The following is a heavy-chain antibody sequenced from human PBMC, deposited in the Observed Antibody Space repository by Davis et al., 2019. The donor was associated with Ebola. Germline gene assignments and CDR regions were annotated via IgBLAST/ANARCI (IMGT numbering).Heavy chain of an antibody. CDR3: AREGAGYGDYGLDS. V-gene: IGHV4-61*01. D-gene: IGHD4-17*01. Sequence: PSETLSLTCTVSGGSVNSGSYYWSWIRQPPGKGLEWIGYIYYSGPTNYNPSLNSRVTISLDTSKNQFSLKLSSVTAADTALYYCAREGAGYGDYGLDSWGQGTLVTVSS. J-gene: IGHJ5*01. CDR1: GGSVNSGSYY. CDR2: IYYSGPT.